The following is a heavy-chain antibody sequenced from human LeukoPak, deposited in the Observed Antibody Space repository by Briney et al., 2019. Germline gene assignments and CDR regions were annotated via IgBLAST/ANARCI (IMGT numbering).Heavy chain of an antibody. V-gene: IGHV1-8*01. J-gene: IGHJ3*02. Sequence: GASVKVSCKASGYTFTSYDINWVRQATGQGLEWMGWMNPNSGNTGYAQKFQGRVTMTRNTSISTAYMELSSLRSEDTAVYYCATRVVGYCSGGSCPDDAFDIWAKGQWSPSLQ. CDR2: MNPNSGNT. CDR1: GYTFTSYD. CDR3: ATRVVGYCSGGSCPDDAFDI. D-gene: IGHD2-15*01.